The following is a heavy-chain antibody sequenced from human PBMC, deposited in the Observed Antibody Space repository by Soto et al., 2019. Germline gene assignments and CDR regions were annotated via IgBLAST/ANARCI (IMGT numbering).Heavy chain of an antibody. Sequence: EVQLLESGGGLVQPGGSVRLSCAASGFTFSSYAMSWVRQAPGKGLEWVSGIDGSGRNTYYADSVKGRFTISRDNSKNTLSVQMDSLRVEDTALYYCAKDGGSVCSGGTCYFQAPDYWGQGTLVTVSS. CDR3: AKDGGSVCSGGTCYFQAPDY. CDR2: IDGSGRNT. J-gene: IGHJ4*02. CDR1: GFTFSSYA. V-gene: IGHV3-23*01. D-gene: IGHD2-15*01.